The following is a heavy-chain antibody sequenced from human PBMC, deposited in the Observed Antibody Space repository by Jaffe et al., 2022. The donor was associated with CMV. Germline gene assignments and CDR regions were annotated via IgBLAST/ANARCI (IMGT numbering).Heavy chain of an antibody. Sequence: EVQLVETGGGLIQPGGSLRLSCAASGFTVSSNYMSWVRQAPGKGLEWVSVIYSGGSTYYADSVKGRFTISRDNSKNTLYLQMNSLRAEDTAVYYCARAIAALPYYYYYMDVWGKGTTVTVSS. CDR3: ARAIAALPYYYYYMDV. D-gene: IGHD6-6*01. CDR1: GFTVSSNY. V-gene: IGHV3-53*02. J-gene: IGHJ6*03. CDR2: IYSGGST.